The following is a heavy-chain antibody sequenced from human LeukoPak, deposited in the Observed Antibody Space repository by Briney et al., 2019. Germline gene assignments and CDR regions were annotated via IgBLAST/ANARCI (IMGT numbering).Heavy chain of an antibody. J-gene: IGHJ4*02. Sequence: PGGSLRLSCAASGFTVSRNYMSWVRQAPGKGLEWVSVSYSGGDTYHPDSVKGRFTVSRDNPKNTVYLQMNSLRADDTAVYFCARSPVLDRNDWSFADWGQGTLVTVSS. CDR1: GFTVSRNY. V-gene: IGHV3-53*01. CDR2: SYSGGDT. D-gene: IGHD1-1*01. CDR3: ARSPVLDRNDWSFAD.